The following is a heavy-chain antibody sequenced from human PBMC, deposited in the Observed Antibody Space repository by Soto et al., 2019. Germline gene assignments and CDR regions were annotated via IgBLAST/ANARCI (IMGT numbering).Heavy chain of an antibody. CDR2: IYCSGST. Sequence: SETLSLTCTVSGGSIISYYWSWIRQPPGKGLEWIGYIYCSGSTNYNPSLKSRVTISVDTSKNQFSLKLTSVTAADTAVYYCQRLPGADYGGSFDPWGQGTLVTVSS. J-gene: IGHJ5*02. CDR1: GGSIISYY. CDR3: QRLPGADYGGSFDP. D-gene: IGHD4-17*01. V-gene: IGHV4-59*01.